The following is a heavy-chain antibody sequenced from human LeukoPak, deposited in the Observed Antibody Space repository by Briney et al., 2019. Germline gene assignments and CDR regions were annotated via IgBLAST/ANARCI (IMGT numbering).Heavy chain of an antibody. CDR1: GGSISSYY. CDR2: IYTSGST. J-gene: IGHJ4*02. V-gene: IGHV4-4*07. CDR3: ARETYGSGSYYYYFDY. Sequence: SETLSLTCTVSGGSISSYYWSWIRQPAGKGLEWIGRIYTSGSTNYNPSLKSRVTMSVDTSKNQFSLKLSSVTAADTAVYYCARETYGSGSYYYYFDYWGQGTLVTVSS. D-gene: IGHD3-10*01.